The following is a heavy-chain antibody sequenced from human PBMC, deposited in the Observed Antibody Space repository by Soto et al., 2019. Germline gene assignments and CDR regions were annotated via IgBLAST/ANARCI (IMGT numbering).Heavy chain of an antibody. V-gene: IGHV3-48*02. D-gene: IGHD6-6*01. CDR2: ISSSSSTI. Sequence: EVQLVESGGGLVQPGGSLRLSCAASGFTFSSYSMNWVRQAPGKGLEWVSYISSSSSTIYYADFVKGRFTISRDNAKNSLYLHMKSLRDEDTAVYYCARGLSGDYSSSSDHYWGQGTLVTVSS. CDR1: GFTFSSYS. CDR3: ARGLSGDYSSSSDHY. J-gene: IGHJ4*02.